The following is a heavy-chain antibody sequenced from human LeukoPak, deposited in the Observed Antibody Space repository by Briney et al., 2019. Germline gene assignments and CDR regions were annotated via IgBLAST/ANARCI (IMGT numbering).Heavy chain of an antibody. CDR1: GGSISSYY. V-gene: IGHV4-59*01. CDR2: IYYSGST. Sequence: PSETLSLTCTVSGGSISSYYRSWIRQPPGKGLEWIGYIYYSGSTNYNPSLKSRVTISVDTSKNQFSLKLSSVTAADTAVYYCARMYSGSYAEFDYWGQGTLVTVSS. CDR3: ARMYSGSYAEFDY. J-gene: IGHJ4*02. D-gene: IGHD1-26*01.